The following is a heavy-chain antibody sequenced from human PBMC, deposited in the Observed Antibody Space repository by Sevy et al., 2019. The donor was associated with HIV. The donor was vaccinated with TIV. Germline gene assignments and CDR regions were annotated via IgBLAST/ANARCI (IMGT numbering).Heavy chain of an antibody. CDR2: ISSSSSYI. J-gene: IGHJ6*02. D-gene: IGHD3-22*01. V-gene: IGHV3-21*01. CDR3: ARDTLGDSSGRGGMYV. CDR1: GFTFSSYS. Sequence: GGSLRLSCAASGFTFSSYSMNWVRQAPGKGLEWVSSISSSSSYIYYADSVKGRSTISRDNAKNSLYLQMNSLRAEDTAVYYCARDTLGDSSGRGGMYVWGQGTTVTVSS.